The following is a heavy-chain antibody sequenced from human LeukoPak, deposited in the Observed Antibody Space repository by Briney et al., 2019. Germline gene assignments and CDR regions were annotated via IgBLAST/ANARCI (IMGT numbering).Heavy chain of an antibody. J-gene: IGHJ5*02. CDR1: GFTFSNHA. Sequence: GGSLRLSCAASGFTFSNHAMHWVRQAPGKGLEWLAVISFDGTNKYYADSVRGRFTISRDNSDNTLYLQMNSPRTEDTAVYYCVKDRGPGSNWYNWFDPWGQGTLVTVSS. V-gene: IGHV3-30-3*01. CDR3: VKDRGPGSNWYNWFDP. D-gene: IGHD3-10*01. CDR2: ISFDGTNK.